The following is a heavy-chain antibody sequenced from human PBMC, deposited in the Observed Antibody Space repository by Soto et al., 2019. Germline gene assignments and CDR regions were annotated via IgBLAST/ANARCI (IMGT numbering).Heavy chain of an antibody. V-gene: IGHV3-15*01. D-gene: IGHD2-2*01. CDR3: TTDLQAYCDGTTCYAGNYYYDDMDV. CDR1: GFSFRNAW. CDR2: IKSQGDGGTR. Sequence: GGSLRLSCAASGFSFRNAWMSWVRQAPGKGLEWVGHIKSQGDGGTRDYAAPVRGRFTISRDDSKNTLFLQMNSLKNEDTAVYFCTTDLQAYCDGTTCYAGNYYYDDMDVWGQGTTVTVS. J-gene: IGHJ6*02.